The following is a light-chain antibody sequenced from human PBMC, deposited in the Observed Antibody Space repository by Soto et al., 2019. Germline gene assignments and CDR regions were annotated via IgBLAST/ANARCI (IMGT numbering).Light chain of an antibody. CDR2: LGS. J-gene: IGKJ3*01. V-gene: IGKV2-28*01. CDR1: QSLLHSNGYNY. Sequence: DIVMTQAPLSLPVTPGEPASISCRSSQSLLHSNGYNYLDWYVQKPGQSPQLLIYLGSNRASGVPDRFSDSGSGTDFTLKISRVEAEDVGVYYCMQALQTPFTFGPGTKVDIK. CDR3: MQALQTPFT.